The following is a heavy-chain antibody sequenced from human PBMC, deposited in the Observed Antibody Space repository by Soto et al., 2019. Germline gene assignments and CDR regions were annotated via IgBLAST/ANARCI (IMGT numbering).Heavy chain of an antibody. CDR2: INAGNGNT. V-gene: IGHV1-3*01. Sequence: ASVKVSCKASGYTFTSYAMHWVRQAPGQRLEWMGWINAGNGNTKYSQKFQGRVTITRDTSASTAYMELSSLRSEDTAVYYCARDSSSSWVWFDPWGQGTLVTGSS. CDR3: ARDSSSSWVWFDP. J-gene: IGHJ5*02. D-gene: IGHD6-6*01. CDR1: GYTFTSYA.